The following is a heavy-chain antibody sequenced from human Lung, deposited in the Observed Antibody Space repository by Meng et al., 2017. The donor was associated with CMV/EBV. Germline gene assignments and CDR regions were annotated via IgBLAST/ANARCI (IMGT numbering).Heavy chain of an antibody. Sequence: GGSLRLSCAASGFTFSSYTMNWVRQAPGKGLEWVSSISTRSSYIYYADSVKGRFTVSRDNAKNSLYLQMNSLRAEDTAVYYCARHNYLWGSYPLDYWGQGTXVTVDS. V-gene: IGHV3-21*01. CDR3: ARHNYLWGSYPLDY. D-gene: IGHD3-16*01. CDR1: GFTFSSYT. CDR2: ISTRSSYI. J-gene: IGHJ4*02.